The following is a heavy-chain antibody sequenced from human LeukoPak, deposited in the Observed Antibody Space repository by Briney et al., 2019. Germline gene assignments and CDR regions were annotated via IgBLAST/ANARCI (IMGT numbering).Heavy chain of an antibody. CDR2: IIPIFGTA. V-gene: IGHV1-69*05. J-gene: IGHJ4*02. CDR1: GGTFSSYA. CDR3: ASSILGAYYFDY. Sequence: SVKVSCKASGGTFSSYAISWVRQAPGQGLEWMGGIIPIFGTANYAQKFQGRVTITTDESTSTAYMELSSLRSEDTAVYNCASSILGAYYFDYWGQGTLVTVSS.